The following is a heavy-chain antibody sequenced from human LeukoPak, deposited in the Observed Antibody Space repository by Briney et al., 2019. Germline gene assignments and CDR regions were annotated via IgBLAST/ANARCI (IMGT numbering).Heavy chain of an antibody. Sequence: GGSLRLSCAASGFTFTSYNFHWVRQAPGKGLQWVGFISYDGNIKYEDSVKGRFTISRDNSKNTLYLQMNSLRAEDTAMYYCGRPRGGYYDSSGYYDYWGQGTLVTVSS. V-gene: IGHV3-30*03. CDR1: GFTFTSYN. CDR3: GRPRGGYYDSSGYYDY. D-gene: IGHD3-22*01. CDR2: ISYDGNIK. J-gene: IGHJ4*02.